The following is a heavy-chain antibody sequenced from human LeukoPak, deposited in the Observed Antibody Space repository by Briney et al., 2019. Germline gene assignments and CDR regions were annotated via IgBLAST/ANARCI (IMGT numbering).Heavy chain of an antibody. CDR3: ARDAAAAGTPFYYFDY. CDR2: IKQDGSEK. D-gene: IGHD6-13*01. Sequence: PGGSLRLSCAASGFTFSSYWMSWVRQAPGKGLEWVANIKQDGSEKYYVDSVKGRFTISRDNAKNSLYLQMNSLRAEDTAVYYCARDAAAAGTPFYYFDYWGQGTLVTVSS. J-gene: IGHJ4*02. V-gene: IGHV3-7*01. CDR1: GFTFSSYW.